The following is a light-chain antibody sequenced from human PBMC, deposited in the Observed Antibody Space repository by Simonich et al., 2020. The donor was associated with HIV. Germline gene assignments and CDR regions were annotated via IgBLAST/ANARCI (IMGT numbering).Light chain of an antibody. CDR3: QQYNRWPPWT. V-gene: IGKV3D-15*01. CDR2: GAS. Sequence: DIVMTQSPATLSVSPGERATLSCRASQSVSSNLAWYQQKPGQAPRLLIYGASTRATGIPGRVSGSGSGTEFTLTISSLQSEDFAVYYCQQYNRWPPWTFGQGTKVEIK. J-gene: IGKJ1*01. CDR1: QSVSSN.